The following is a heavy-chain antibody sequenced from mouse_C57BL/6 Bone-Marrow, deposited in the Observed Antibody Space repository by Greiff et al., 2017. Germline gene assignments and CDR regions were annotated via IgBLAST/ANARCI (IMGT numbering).Heavy chain of an antibody. D-gene: IGHD1-1*01. J-gene: IGHJ2*01. V-gene: IGHV1-18*01. CDR1: GYTFTDYN. CDR2: INPNNGGT. CDR3: ARRYYGSRRLYYFDY. Sequence: EVQLQQSGPELVKPGASVKIPCKASGYTFTDYNMDWVKQSHGKSLEWIGDINPNNGGTIYNQKFKGKATLTVDKSSSTAYMELRSLTSEDTAVYYCARRYYGSRRLYYFDYWGQGTTLTVSS.